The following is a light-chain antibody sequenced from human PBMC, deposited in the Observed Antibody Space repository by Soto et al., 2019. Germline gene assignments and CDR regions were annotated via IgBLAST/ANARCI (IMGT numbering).Light chain of an antibody. Sequence: EIVMTQSPATLSVSPGERATLSCRASQSVTSNLAWYQQRPGQVPRLLIYGASTRATGIPARVSGSGSGTEFTLTISSLQSEDFAVYYCHQYYDWPPVTFGQGSKVDIK. V-gene: IGKV3-15*01. J-gene: IGKJ1*01. CDR1: QSVTSN. CDR3: HQYYDWPPVT. CDR2: GAS.